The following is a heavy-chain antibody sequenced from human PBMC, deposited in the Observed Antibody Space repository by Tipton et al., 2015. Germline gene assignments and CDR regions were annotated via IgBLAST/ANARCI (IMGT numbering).Heavy chain of an antibody. CDR3: ARSLFPETAGLENWFDP. D-gene: IGHD6-13*01. V-gene: IGHV4-39*01. J-gene: IGHJ5*02. Sequence: TLSLTCTVSGGSMSSPTYSWGWIRQPPGKGLEWIGSLSYSGKTDYNPPLRSRVTISVDTSKNQFSLRLSSVTAADTAVYYCARSLFPETAGLENWFDPWGQGTLVTVSS. CDR2: LSYSGKT. CDR1: GGSMSSPTYS.